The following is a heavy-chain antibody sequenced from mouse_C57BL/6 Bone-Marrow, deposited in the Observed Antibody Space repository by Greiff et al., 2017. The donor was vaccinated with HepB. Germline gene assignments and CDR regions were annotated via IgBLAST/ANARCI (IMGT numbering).Heavy chain of an antibody. CDR1: GFTFSSYG. Sequence: EVKLVESGGDLVKPGGSLKLSCAASGFTFSSYGMSWVRQTPDKRLEWVATISSGGSYTYYPDSVKGRFTISRDNAKNTLYLQMSSLNSEDTAMYYCARELHYYGNSYYFDYWGQGTTLTVSS. CDR3: ARELHYYGNSYYFDY. D-gene: IGHD1-1*01. CDR2: ISSGGSYT. J-gene: IGHJ2*01. V-gene: IGHV5-6*01.